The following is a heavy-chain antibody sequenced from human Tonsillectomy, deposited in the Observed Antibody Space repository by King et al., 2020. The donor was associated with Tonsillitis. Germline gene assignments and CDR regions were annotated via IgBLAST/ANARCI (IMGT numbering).Heavy chain of an antibody. V-gene: IGHV3-9*01. J-gene: IGHJ4*02. CDR2: IRWNSGHI. CDR3: TKDPDYYDSSTS. CDR1: GFSFEDYA. D-gene: IGHD3-22*01. Sequence: VQLVESGGALVQPGRSLRLSCAASGFSFEDYAMHWVRQAPGKGLEWVSGIRWNSGHIGYADSVKGRFTLSRDNAKNFLYLQMNSLRAEDTALYYCTKDPDYYDSSTSWGQGTLVTVSS.